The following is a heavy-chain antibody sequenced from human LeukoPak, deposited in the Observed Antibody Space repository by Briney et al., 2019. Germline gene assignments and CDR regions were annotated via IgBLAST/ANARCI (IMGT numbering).Heavy chain of an antibody. J-gene: IGHJ4*02. V-gene: IGHV3-7*03. CDR2: IKNDGSET. CDR3: VKNDGWFHLAQ. D-gene: IGHD6-19*01. Sequence: GGSLRLSCAVSGFTFRDHWMDWVRQAPGKGLEWVGHIKNDGSETYYLDSLKGRFSISRDNTNNALYLQMNSLRVEDTAVYYCVKNDGWFHLAQWGQGTLVTVSS. CDR1: GFTFRDHW.